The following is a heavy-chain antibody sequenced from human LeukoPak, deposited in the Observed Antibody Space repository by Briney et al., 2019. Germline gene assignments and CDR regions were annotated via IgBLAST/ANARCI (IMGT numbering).Heavy chain of an antibody. J-gene: IGHJ6*02. V-gene: IGHV3-11*01. Sequence: GGSLRLSCAASGFTFSDYYMSWIRQAPGKGLEWVSYISSSGSTIYYADSVKGRFTISRDNAKNSLYLQMNSLRAEDTAVYYCARDARAGTECYGMDVWGQGTTVTVSS. CDR2: ISSSGSTI. D-gene: IGHD6-13*01. CDR1: GFTFSDYY. CDR3: ARDARAGTECYGMDV.